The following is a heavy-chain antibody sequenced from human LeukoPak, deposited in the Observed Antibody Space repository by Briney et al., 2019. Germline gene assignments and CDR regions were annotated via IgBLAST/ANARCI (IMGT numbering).Heavy chain of an antibody. J-gene: IGHJ4*02. V-gene: IGHV4-39*07. D-gene: IGHD3-22*01. CDR2: IHYSGST. CDR1: GGSISSSNYY. Sequence: SETLSLTCTVSGGSISSSNYYWGWIRQPPGKGLEWIGSIHYSGSTYYNPSLKSRVTISVDTSKNQFSLRLSSVTAADTAVYYCARDGYYYDSSGYYDYWGQGTLVTGSS. CDR3: ARDGYYYDSSGYYDY.